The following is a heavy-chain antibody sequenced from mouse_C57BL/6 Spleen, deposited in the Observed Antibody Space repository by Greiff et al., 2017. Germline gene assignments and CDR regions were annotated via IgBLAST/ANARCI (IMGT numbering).Heavy chain of an antibody. CDR1: GFNIKDDY. CDR2: IDPENGDT. CDR3: TTSGYDDYFDY. D-gene: IGHD2-2*01. Sequence: EVQVVESGAELVRPGASVKLSCTASGFNIKDDYMHWVKQRPEQGLEWIGWIDPENGDTEYASKFQGKATITADTSSNTAYLQLSSLTSEDTAVYYCTTSGYDDYFDYWGQGTTLTVSS. V-gene: IGHV14-4*01. J-gene: IGHJ2*01.